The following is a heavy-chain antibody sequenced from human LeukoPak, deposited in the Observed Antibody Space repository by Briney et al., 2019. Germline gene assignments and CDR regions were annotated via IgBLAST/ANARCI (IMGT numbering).Heavy chain of an antibody. D-gene: IGHD6-6*01. CDR3: ARLLGQLGPFDP. CDR2: IYYSGST. Sequence: PSETLSLTYTVSGGSISSYYWSWIRQPPGKGLEWIGYIYYSGSTNYNPSLKSRVTISVDTSKNQFSLKLSSVTAADAAVYYCARLLGQLGPFDPWGQGTLVTVSS. CDR1: GGSISSYY. V-gene: IGHV4-59*08. J-gene: IGHJ5*02.